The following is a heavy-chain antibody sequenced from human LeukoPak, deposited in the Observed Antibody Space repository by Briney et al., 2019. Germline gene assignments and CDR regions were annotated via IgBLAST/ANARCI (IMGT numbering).Heavy chain of an antibody. D-gene: IGHD3-3*01. Sequence: PSETLSLTCTVSGGSISSSSYYWGWIRQPPGKGLEWIGYIYYSGSTYYNPSLKSRVTISVDTSKNQFSLKLSSVTAADTAVYYCARDLAYDFWSGYYNPFHGMDVWGQGTTVTVSS. V-gene: IGHV4-30-4*08. J-gene: IGHJ6*02. CDR2: IYYSGST. CDR3: ARDLAYDFWSGYYNPFHGMDV. CDR1: GGSISSSSYY.